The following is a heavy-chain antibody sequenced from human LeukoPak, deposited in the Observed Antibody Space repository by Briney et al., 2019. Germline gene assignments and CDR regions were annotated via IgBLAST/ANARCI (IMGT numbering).Heavy chain of an antibody. J-gene: IGHJ4*02. Sequence: GGSLRLSCAASGFTFDDYAMHWVRQAPGKGLEWVSGISWNSGSIGYADSVKGRFTISRDNAKNSLYLQMNSLRDEDTAVYYCARDTYYYGSGSYGYWGQGTLVTVSS. D-gene: IGHD3-10*01. V-gene: IGHV3-9*01. CDR1: GFTFDDYA. CDR3: ARDTYYYGSGSYGY. CDR2: ISWNSGSI.